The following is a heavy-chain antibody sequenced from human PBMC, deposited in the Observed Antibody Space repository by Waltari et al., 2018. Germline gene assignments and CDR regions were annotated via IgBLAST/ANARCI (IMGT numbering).Heavy chain of an antibody. CDR1: GFTFSNAY. D-gene: IGHD2-15*01. J-gene: IGHJ5*02. V-gene: IGHV3-15*05. CDR2: VKSYTDGGTT. Sequence: EVQLVESGGGWVEPGESRRLSCAASGFTFSNAYMTGVRQAPGKGLEWVGRVKSYTDGGTTEYAAPVKGRFIISRDDSKNTLYLQMNSLKTEDTAVYYCTTKLYSWGQGTLVTVSS. CDR3: TTKLYS.